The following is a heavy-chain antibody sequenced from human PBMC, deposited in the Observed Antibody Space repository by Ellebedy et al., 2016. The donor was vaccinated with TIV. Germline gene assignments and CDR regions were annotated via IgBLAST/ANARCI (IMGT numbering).Heavy chain of an antibody. Sequence: ASVKVSXXASGYTFTSYAMHWVRQAPGQRLEWMGWINAGNGNTKYSQKFQGRVTITRDTSASTAYMELSSLRSEDTAVYYCARSLVCSSTSCYSNWFDPWGQGTLVTVSS. V-gene: IGHV1-3*01. CDR3: ARSLVCSSTSCYSNWFDP. CDR1: GYTFTSYA. CDR2: INAGNGNT. D-gene: IGHD2-2*01. J-gene: IGHJ5*02.